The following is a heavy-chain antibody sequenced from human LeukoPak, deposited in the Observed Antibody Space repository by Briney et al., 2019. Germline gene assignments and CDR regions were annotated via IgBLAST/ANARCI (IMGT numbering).Heavy chain of an antibody. J-gene: IGHJ3*02. D-gene: IGHD3-22*01. Sequence: ASVKVSCKASGYTFTSYGISWVRQAPGQGLEWMGWISAYNGHTNYAQKLQGRVTMTTDTSTSTAYMELRSLRSDDTAVYYCARDRRVTMIVVVHDAFDIWGQGTMVTVSS. CDR2: ISAYNGHT. CDR3: ARDRRVTMIVVVHDAFDI. V-gene: IGHV1-18*01. CDR1: GYTFTSYG.